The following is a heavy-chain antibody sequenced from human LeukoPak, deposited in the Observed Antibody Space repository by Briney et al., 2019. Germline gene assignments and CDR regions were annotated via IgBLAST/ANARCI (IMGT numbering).Heavy chain of an antibody. CDR1: GGSISSRSYY. J-gene: IGHJ4*02. V-gene: IGHV4-39*02. D-gene: IGHD2-15*01. CDR3: VKDICSGGSCGHVDY. CDR2: ISDSGNT. Sequence: PSETLSLTCTVSGGSISSRSYYWGWIRQPPGKGLEWIGKISDSGNTYYSPSLRSRVTISIDMSKNQFSLKLSSVTATDTAVYYCVKDICSGGSCGHVDYWGQGTLVTVSS.